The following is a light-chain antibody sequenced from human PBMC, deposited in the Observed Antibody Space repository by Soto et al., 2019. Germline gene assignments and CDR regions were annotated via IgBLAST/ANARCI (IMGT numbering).Light chain of an antibody. CDR2: GAS. CDR1: QSVSNSY. J-gene: IGKJ4*01. CDR3: QQYGSSPLT. Sequence: EIVLTQSPGTLSLSPGERATLSCRASQSVSNSYLAWYQQKPGQAPRLLIYGASSRATGIPDRFCGSGSGTDFTLTISRLEPEDFAVYYCQQYGSSPLTFGGGTKVEIK. V-gene: IGKV3-20*01.